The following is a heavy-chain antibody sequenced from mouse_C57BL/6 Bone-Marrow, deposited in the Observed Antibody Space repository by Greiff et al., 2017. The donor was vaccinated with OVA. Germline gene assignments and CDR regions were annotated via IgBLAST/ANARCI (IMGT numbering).Heavy chain of an antibody. CDR1: DSEVFPIAY. J-gene: IGHJ4*01. CDR2: ILPSIGRT. CDR3: ARGVYDYDDGYAMDY. D-gene: IGHD2-4*01. V-gene: IGHV15-2*01. Sequence: QVQLKESGSELRSPGSSVKLSCKDFDSEVFPIAYMSWVRQKPGHGFEWIGGILPSIGRTIYGEKFEDKATLDADTLSNTAYLELNSLTSEDSAIYYCARGVYDYDDGYAMDYWGQGTSVTVSS.